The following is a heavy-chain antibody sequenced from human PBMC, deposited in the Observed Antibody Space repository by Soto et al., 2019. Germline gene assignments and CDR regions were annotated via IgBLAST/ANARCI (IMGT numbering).Heavy chain of an antibody. CDR3: ARANIETGTLLSY. D-gene: IGHD1-7*01. V-gene: IGHV3-7*01. Sequence: GGSLRLSCAASGSTFSSYWMSWVRQAPGKGLEWVANIKQDGSEKYYVDSVKGRFTISRDNAKNSLYLQMNSLRAEDTAVFYCARANIETGTLLSYWGQGALVTVSS. J-gene: IGHJ4*02. CDR2: IKQDGSEK. CDR1: GSTFSSYW.